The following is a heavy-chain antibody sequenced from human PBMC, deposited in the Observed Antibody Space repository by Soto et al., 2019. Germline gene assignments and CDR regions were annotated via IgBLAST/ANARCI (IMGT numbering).Heavy chain of an antibody. V-gene: IGHV3-30-3*01. Sequence: PGGSLRLSCAASGFTFSSYAMHWVRQAPGKGLEWVAVISYDGSNKYYADSVKGRFTISRDNSKNTLYLQMNSLRAEDTAVYYCARDLAKKVVVAATLFGFDPWGQGALVTVSS. CDR2: ISYDGSNK. CDR3: ARDLAKKVVVAATLFGFDP. J-gene: IGHJ5*02. D-gene: IGHD2-15*01. CDR1: GFTFSSYA.